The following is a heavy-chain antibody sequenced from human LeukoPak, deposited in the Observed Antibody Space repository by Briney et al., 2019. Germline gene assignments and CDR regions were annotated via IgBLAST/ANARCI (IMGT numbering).Heavy chain of an antibody. J-gene: IGHJ5*02. CDR3: ARGNFDLWSGYNWFDT. Sequence: SETLSLTCAVSGYSICSGYYWGWIRQPPGKGLEWIGIIYHSGSTYYNPSLKSGVTISVDTSQNQLSLNMRSVLAADTALSYCARGNFDLWSGYNWFDTWGQGTLVTVSS. D-gene: IGHD3-3*01. V-gene: IGHV4-38-2*01. CDR1: GYSICSGYY. CDR2: IYHSGST.